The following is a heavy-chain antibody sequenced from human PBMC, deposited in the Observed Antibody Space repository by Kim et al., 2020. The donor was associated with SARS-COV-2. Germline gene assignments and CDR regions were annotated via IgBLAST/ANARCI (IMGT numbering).Heavy chain of an antibody. CDR1: GGTFSSYA. CDR3: ARTHYYDSSGYCWYFDL. D-gene: IGHD3-22*01. CDR2: IIPIFGTA. J-gene: IGHJ2*01. V-gene: IGHV1-69*13. Sequence: SVKVSCKASGGTFSSYAISWVRQAPGQGLEWMGGIIPIFGTANYARKFQGRVTITADESTSTAYMELSSLRSEDTAVYYCARTHYYDSSGYCWYFDLWGRGTLVTVSS.